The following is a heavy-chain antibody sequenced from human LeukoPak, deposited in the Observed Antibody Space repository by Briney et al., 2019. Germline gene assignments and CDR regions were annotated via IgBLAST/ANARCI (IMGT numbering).Heavy chain of an antibody. D-gene: IGHD3-22*01. J-gene: IGHJ6*02. CDR1: GGSISSADYY. Sequence: PSETLSLTCTVSGGSISSADYYWSWIRQPPGKGLEWIGYIYYSGSTNYNPSLKSRVTISVDTSKNQFSLKLSSVTAADTAVYYCARRSVFDYYDSSSTTYYYCYGMDVWGQGTTVTVSS. CDR3: ARRSVFDYYDSSSTTYYYCYGMDV. CDR2: IYYSGST. V-gene: IGHV4-61*08.